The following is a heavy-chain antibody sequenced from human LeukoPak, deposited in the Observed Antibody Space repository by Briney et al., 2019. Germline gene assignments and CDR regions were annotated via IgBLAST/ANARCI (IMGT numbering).Heavy chain of an antibody. CDR3: ARGRFLEWLLDPPLDY. V-gene: IGHV1-2*02. CDR1: RNIFTGYL. J-gene: IGHJ4*02. Sequence: GASVKVSCKASRNIFTGYLIHWVRQAPGQGLEWMGWINPKNGGTNPAEKFQGRVTMTRDTSISTAYMELSRLRSDDTAVYYCARGRFLEWLLDPPLDYWGQGTLVTVSS. CDR2: INPKNGGT. D-gene: IGHD3-3*01.